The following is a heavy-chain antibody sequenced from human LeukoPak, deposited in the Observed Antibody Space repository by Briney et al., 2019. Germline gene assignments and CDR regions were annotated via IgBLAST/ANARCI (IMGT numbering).Heavy chain of an antibody. CDR1: GFSLSTSGVG. V-gene: IGHV2-5*01. CDR2: IYWNDDE. D-gene: IGHD6-19*01. CDR3: ARMESSGWYVY. Sequence: SGPTLVNPTQTLTLTCTFSGFSLSTSGVGVGWIRQPPGKALEWLALIYWNDDERYSPSLKSRLTITKDTSKNQVVLTMTNMDPVDTGTYYCARMESSGWYVYWGQGTLVTVSS. J-gene: IGHJ4*02.